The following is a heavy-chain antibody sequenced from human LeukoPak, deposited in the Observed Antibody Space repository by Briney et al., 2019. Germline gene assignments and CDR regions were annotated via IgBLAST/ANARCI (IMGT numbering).Heavy chain of an antibody. CDR2: ISSNGGST. D-gene: IGHD1-7*01. V-gene: IGHV3-64*04. CDR1: GFSISDYA. Sequence: GGSLRLSCSGSGFSISDYAMHWVRQAPGKGLEYVSSISSNGGSTYYVDSVKGRFTISRDNSKNTLYLQMNSLRAEDTAVYYCARDGTGSGFDYWGQGTLVTVSS. CDR3: ARDGTGSGFDY. J-gene: IGHJ4*02.